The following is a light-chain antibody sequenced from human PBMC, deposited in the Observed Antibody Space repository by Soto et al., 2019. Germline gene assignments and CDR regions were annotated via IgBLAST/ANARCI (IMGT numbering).Light chain of an antibody. V-gene: IGLV1-44*01. CDR2: SNN. Sequence: QSVLTQPPSASGTPGQRVTISCSGSSSNIGSNTVNWYQQLPGTAPKLLIYSNNQRPSGVPARFSGSKSGTSASLAISGLQSEDEADYYCAAWDDSLNVVFGGGTQLTVL. CDR3: AAWDDSLNVV. J-gene: IGLJ2*01. CDR1: SSNIGSNT.